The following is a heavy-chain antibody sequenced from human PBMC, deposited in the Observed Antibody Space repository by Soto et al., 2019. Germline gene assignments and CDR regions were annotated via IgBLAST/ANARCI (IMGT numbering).Heavy chain of an antibody. D-gene: IGHD3-22*01. CDR2: IYGRGTT. CDR3: ATDSSGYYAKGSFDI. Sequence: SETLSLTCTVSGASINTFYLTWIRQSAGRGLEWIGRIYGRGTTNYNPSLKSRVTMSVEKSNNQFSLKLSSVSAADTAVYFCATDSSGYYAKGSFDIWGQGTMVTV. CDR1: GASINTFY. V-gene: IGHV4-4*07. J-gene: IGHJ3*02.